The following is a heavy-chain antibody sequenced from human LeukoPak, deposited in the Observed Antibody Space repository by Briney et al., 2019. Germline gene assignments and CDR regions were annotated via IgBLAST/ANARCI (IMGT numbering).Heavy chain of an antibody. V-gene: IGHV3-7*01. CDR2: IKEDGSEK. D-gene: IGHD3-10*01. CDR3: ARDWLAGVPFDAFDL. Sequence: GGSLRLSCAASGFTFSSYAVNWVRQAPGKGLEWVANIKEDGSEKYYVDSVKGRFTISRDNAKNSLYLHMNSLTAEDTAMYYCARDWLAGVPFDAFDLWGQGTMVTVSS. J-gene: IGHJ3*01. CDR1: GFTFSSYA.